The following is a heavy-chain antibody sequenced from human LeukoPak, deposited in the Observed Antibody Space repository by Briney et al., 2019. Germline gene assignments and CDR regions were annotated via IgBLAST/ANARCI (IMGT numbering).Heavy chain of an antibody. CDR3: AKDRGKYQLQLPDY. V-gene: IGHV3-7*03. CDR1: GFSLRSYW. CDR2: INEDGTES. J-gene: IGHJ4*02. D-gene: IGHD2-2*01. Sequence: PGGSLRLSCVASGFSLRSYWMNWVRQLPGKGLEWVANINEDGTESHYAGSVEGRFTISRDNAKNSLYLQMNSLRVEDMALYYCAKDRGKYQLQLPDYWGQGTLVTVSS.